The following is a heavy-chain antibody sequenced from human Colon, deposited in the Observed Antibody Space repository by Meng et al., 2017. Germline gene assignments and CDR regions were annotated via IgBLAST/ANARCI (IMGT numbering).Heavy chain of an antibody. D-gene: IGHD3-22*01. J-gene: IGHJ3*02. CDR3: ARDGHYDSSNYWVGFTFDI. V-gene: IGHV3-74*01. CDR2: ITSDGKDT. CDR1: GFTFTTSW. Sequence: GESLKISCEAAGFTFTTSWMHWVRQVPGKGLVWVSRITSDGKDTYYADSVKGRFTVSRDNAKNTLYLQMNSLRVEDTAVYYCARDGHYDSSNYWVGFTFDIWSQGTMVTVSS.